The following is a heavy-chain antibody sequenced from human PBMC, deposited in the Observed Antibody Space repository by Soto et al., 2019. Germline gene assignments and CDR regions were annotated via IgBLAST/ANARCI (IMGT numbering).Heavy chain of an antibody. CDR3: ARIYCSRPTMGYYYYYMDV. D-gene: IGHD2-2*01. J-gene: IGHJ6*03. V-gene: IGHV4-39*01. CDR2: IYYSGST. CDR1: GGSISSSSYY. Sequence: QLQLQESGPGLVKPSETLSLTCTVSGGSISSSSYYWGWIRQPPGKGLEWIGSIYYSGSTYYNPSLKSRVTISVDTSKNQFSLKLSSVTAADTAVYYCARIYCSRPTMGYYYYYMDVWGKGTTVTVSS.